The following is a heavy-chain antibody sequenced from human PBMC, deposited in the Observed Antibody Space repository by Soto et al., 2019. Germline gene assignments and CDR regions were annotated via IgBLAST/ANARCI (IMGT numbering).Heavy chain of an antibody. Sequence: QLQLQESGPGLVKPSETLSLTCTVSGGSISSRSYYWGWIRQPPGKGLEWIGSIYYSGNAYYNPSLKSRVAGSVETSKNQFSLKVTSVTATDTAVYYCARHKDTSSRYLLPDFWGQGTLVTVSS. CDR3: ARHKDTSSRYLLPDF. J-gene: IGHJ4*02. CDR2: IYYSGNA. D-gene: IGHD6-13*01. CDR1: GGSISSRSYY. V-gene: IGHV4-39*01.